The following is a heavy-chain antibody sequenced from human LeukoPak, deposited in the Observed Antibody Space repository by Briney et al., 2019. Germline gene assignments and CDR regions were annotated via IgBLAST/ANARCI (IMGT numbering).Heavy chain of an antibody. D-gene: IGHD2-15*01. J-gene: IGHJ4*02. CDR2: IIPIFCTS. Sequence: ASVKVSCKASGGTFSSYAISWVRQAPGQGLEWMGGIIPIFCTSNYAQKFQGRVTINADKSTSTAYMELSSLRSEDTAVCYCARDGEGCSGGSCYTQPLDYWGEGRLVTVSS. CDR1: GGTFSSYA. V-gene: IGHV1-69*06. CDR3: ARDGEGCSGGSCYTQPLDY.